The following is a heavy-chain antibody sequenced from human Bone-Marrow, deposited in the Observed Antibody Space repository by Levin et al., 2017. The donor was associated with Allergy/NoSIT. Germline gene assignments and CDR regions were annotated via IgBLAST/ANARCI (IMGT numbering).Heavy chain of an antibody. D-gene: IGHD1-1*01. J-gene: IGHJ4*02. V-gene: IGHV3-30*03. CDR2: ISYDGNYK. Sequence: SCAASGFTVSNYGMHWVRQAPGKGLEWVAVISYDGNYKYYADSVKGRFTISRDVSKNTLFLQMNSLSGDDTGVYYCASTMTTGGDFDYWGQGTLVLVSS. CDR1: GFTVSNYG. CDR3: ASTMTTGGDFDY.